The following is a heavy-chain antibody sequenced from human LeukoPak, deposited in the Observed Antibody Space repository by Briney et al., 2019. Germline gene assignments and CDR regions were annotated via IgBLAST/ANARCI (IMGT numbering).Heavy chain of an antibody. CDR3: AGSSTTIDY. CDR2: IYDSGYT. V-gene: IGHV4-59*13. D-gene: IGHD1-1*01. J-gene: IGHJ4*02. CDR1: GGSISSYS. Sequence: SETLSLTCNVSGGSISSYSWSWIRQPPGKGLDWIGYIYDSGYTKYNPSLKSRVAISRDPSDYQFSLKLSSVTAADTAVYYCAGSSTTIDYWGQGTLVTVSS.